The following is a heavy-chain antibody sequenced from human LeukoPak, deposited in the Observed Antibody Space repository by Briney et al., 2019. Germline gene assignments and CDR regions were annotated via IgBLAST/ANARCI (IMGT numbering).Heavy chain of an antibody. Sequence: GGSLRLSCAASGFTFSSYSMNWVRQAPGKGLEWVSSISSSSSYIYYADSVKGRFTISRDYAKNSLYLQMSSLRAEDTAVYYCARDLIAVAGISNDWGQGTLVTVSS. CDR2: ISSSSSYI. J-gene: IGHJ4*02. CDR3: ARDLIAVAGISND. CDR1: GFTFSSYS. D-gene: IGHD6-19*01. V-gene: IGHV3-21*01.